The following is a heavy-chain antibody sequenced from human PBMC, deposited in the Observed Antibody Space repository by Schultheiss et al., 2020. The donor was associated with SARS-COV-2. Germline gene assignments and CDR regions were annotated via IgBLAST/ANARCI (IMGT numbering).Heavy chain of an antibody. CDR3: ARAGAARYYFDY. CDR1: GYTFTSYA. V-gene: IGHV1-2*02. D-gene: IGHD3-10*01. CDR2: INPNSGGT. J-gene: IGHJ4*02. Sequence: ASVKVSCKASGYTFTSYAMHWVRQAPGQGLEWMGWINPNSGGTNYAQKFQGRVTMTRDTSISTAYMELSRLRSDDTAVYYCARAGAARYYFDYWGQGTLVTVSS.